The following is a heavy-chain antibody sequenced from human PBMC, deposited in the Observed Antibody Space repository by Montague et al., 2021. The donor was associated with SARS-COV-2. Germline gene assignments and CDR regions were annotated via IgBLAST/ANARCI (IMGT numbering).Heavy chain of an antibody. V-gene: IGHV3-48*03. D-gene: IGHD1-26*01. CDR2: ISSSGSTI. Sequence: SLRLSCAASGFTFNSYEMNWVRQAPGKGLEWVSYISSSGSTIYYADSVKGRFTISRDNAKNSLYLQMNSLRAEDTAVHYCATRECELGAFDIWGQGTMVTVSS. CDR3: ATRECELGAFDI. J-gene: IGHJ3*02. CDR1: GFTFNSYE.